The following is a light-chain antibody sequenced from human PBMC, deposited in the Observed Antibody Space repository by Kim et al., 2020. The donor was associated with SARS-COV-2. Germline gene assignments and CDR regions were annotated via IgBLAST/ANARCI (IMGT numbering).Light chain of an antibody. J-gene: IGKJ5*01. CDR1: QSVSNY. CDR2: DAS. V-gene: IGKV3-11*01. Sequence: SPGERATLSCRTSQSVSNYLAWYQHKPGQAPRLLIYDASNRATGIPARFSGSESGTDFTLTISSLQPEDFAMYYCQQRNNWPRVTFGQGTRLEIK. CDR3: QQRNNWPRVT.